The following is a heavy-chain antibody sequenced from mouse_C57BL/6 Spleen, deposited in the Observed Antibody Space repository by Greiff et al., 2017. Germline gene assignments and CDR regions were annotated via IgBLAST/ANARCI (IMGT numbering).Heavy chain of an antibody. Sequence: QVQLQQSGAELARPGASVKMSCKASGYTFTSYTMHWVKQRPGQGLEWIGYINPSSGYTKYNQKFKDKATLTADKSSSTAYMQLSSLTSEDSAVYYCAREDYDFYFDYWGQGTTLTVSS. D-gene: IGHD2-4*01. CDR1: GYTFTSYT. V-gene: IGHV1-4*01. J-gene: IGHJ2*01. CDR3: AREDYDFYFDY. CDR2: INPSSGYT.